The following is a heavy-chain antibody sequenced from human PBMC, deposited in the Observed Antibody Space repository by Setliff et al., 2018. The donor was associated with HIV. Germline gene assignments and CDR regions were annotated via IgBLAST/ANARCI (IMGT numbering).Heavy chain of an antibody. CDR2: ISAYNGDT. D-gene: IGHD5-18*01. CDR3: ARATPGYNYGSRHAFDI. V-gene: IGHV1-18*01. J-gene: IGHJ3*02. CDR1: GYTFTSYG. Sequence: ASVKVSCKASGYTFTSYGIDWVRQAPGQGLEWMGWISAYNGDTNYAQNFQGRVTMTTDTSTSTAYMELRYLRSDDTAVYYCARATPGYNYGSRHAFDIWGQGTKVT.